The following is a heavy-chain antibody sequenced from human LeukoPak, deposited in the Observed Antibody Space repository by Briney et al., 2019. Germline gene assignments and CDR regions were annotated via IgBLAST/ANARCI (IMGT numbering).Heavy chain of an antibody. CDR3: ARVGGAPLGAFDI. D-gene: IGHD3-16*01. CDR1: GGSINSYY. CDR2: MYYSGTT. J-gene: IGHJ3*02. V-gene: IGHV4-59*01. Sequence: SETLSLTCTVSGGSINSYYWSWIRQSPGKGLEWIGYMYYSGTTNYNPSLKSRVSISKDVSKNQFSLRVTSVTAADTAVYYCARVGGAPLGAFDIWGQGTVVTVSS.